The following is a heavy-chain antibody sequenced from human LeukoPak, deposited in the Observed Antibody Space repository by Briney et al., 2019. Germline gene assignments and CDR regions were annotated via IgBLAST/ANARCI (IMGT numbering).Heavy chain of an antibody. J-gene: IGHJ3*02. CDR1: GGSISGSYYY. Sequence: SETLSLTCTVSGGSISGSYYYWGWIRQPPGKGLEWIGTIYHSGRSTFYSPSLKSRVAMSVDTSKNHFSLNLTSVTAADTAIYYCARHRAKRLNDAFEIWGQGTVVSVSS. D-gene: IGHD3-10*01. V-gene: IGHV4-39*01. CDR2: IYHSGRST. CDR3: ARHRAKRLNDAFEI.